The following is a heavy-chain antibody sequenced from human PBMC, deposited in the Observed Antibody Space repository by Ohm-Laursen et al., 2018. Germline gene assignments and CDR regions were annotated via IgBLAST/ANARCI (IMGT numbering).Heavy chain of an antibody. CDR2: MNPNSGNT. V-gene: IGHV1-8*01. CDR1: GYTFTSYD. D-gene: IGHD3-16*01. CDR3: ARGGEAYAQLNWFDP. J-gene: IGHJ5*02. Sequence: ASVKVSCKASGYTFTSYDINWVRQATGQGLEWMGWMNPNSGNTGYAQKFQGRVTMTRNTSISTAYMELSSLRSEDTAVYYCARGGEAYAQLNWFDPWGQGTLVTVSS.